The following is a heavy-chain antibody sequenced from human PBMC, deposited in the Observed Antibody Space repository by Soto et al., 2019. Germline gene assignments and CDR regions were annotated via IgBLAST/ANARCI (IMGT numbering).Heavy chain of an antibody. D-gene: IGHD6-6*01. V-gene: IGHV4-30-2*01. CDR3: ARESYSSSPGVGYYYYGMDV. CDR2: IYHSGST. Sequence: SETLSLTCAVSGGSISSGGYSWSWIRQPPGKGLEWIGYIYHSGSTYYNPSLKSRVTISVDRSKNQFSLKLSSVTAADTAVYYCARESYSSSPGVGYYYYGMDVWGQGTTVTVSS. J-gene: IGHJ6*02. CDR1: GGSISSGGYS.